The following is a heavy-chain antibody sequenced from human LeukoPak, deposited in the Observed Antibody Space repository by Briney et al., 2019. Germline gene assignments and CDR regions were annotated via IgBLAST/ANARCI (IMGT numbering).Heavy chain of an antibody. J-gene: IGHJ3*02. CDR3: ARDHVHYYDSDGDAFDI. Sequence: ASVKVSCKASGYTFTGYYMHWVRQAPGQGLELMGWINPNNGGTNYAQKFQGRVTMTRDRSISTAYMELSRLTSDDTAVYYCARDHVHYYDSDGDAFDIWGQGTMVIVSS. CDR1: GYTFTGYY. D-gene: IGHD3-22*01. V-gene: IGHV1-2*02. CDR2: INPNNGGT.